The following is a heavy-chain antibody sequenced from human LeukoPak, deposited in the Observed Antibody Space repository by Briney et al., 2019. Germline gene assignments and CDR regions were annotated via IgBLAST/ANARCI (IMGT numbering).Heavy chain of an antibody. Sequence: GGSLRLSCAASGFTFSTYWMTWVRQAPGKGLEWVANIKQDGSAKYYVDSLRGRFSISRDNVKNSLFLQMNSLSAEDTAVYYCARCPYDSTGYYSVPSHLDYWGQGTLVTVPS. J-gene: IGHJ4*02. CDR2: IKQDGSAK. CDR1: GFTFSTYW. CDR3: ARCPYDSTGYYSVPSHLDY. D-gene: IGHD3-22*01. V-gene: IGHV3-7*01.